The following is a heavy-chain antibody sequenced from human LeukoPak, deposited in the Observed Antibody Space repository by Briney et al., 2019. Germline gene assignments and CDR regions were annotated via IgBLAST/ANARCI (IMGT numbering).Heavy chain of an antibody. Sequence: PGGSLRLSCVASGFTFSSYNMNWIRQAPGKGLEWVSSIDVGSYTYYAGSVKGRFTISRDNAKNLLYLQMNSLRVEDTAVYYCASEGVVGPVAHFDYWGQGALVTVSS. CDR2: IDVGSYT. CDR1: GFTFSSYN. D-gene: IGHD1-26*01. CDR3: ASEGVVGPVAHFDY. J-gene: IGHJ4*02. V-gene: IGHV3-21*01.